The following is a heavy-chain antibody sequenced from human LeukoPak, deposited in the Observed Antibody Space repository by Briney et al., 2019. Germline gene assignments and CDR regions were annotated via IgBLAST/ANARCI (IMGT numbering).Heavy chain of an antibody. CDR2: ISRGRPTI. CDR3: VRDPEALDY. V-gene: IGHV3-48*02. J-gene: IGHJ4*02. Sequence: GGSLRLSCVASGFTFSSYSMNWVRQAPGEGLEWVSYISRGRPTIHYADSVKGRFTISRDNAKNSLYLQMNSLRDEDTAVYYCVRDPEALDYWGQGTLVTVSS. CDR1: GFTFSSYS.